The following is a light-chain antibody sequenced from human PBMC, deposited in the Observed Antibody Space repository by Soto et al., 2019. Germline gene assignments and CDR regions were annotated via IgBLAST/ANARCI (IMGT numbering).Light chain of an antibody. CDR1: SSNIGSNT. J-gene: IGLJ2*01. CDR2: SNN. CDR3: AAWDDSLNGLV. Sequence: QSLRNHLPSASGTPGQRVTISCSGSSSNIGSNTVSWYQQLPKTAPKLLIYSNNQRPSGVPDRFSGSKSGTSASLAISGLQSEDEADYYCAAWDDSLNGLVFGGGTKVTVL. V-gene: IGLV1-44*01.